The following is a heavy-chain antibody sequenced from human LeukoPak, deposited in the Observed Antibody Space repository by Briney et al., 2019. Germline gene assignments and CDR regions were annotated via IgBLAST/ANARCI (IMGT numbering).Heavy chain of an antibody. CDR3: ARDVVGAHYFDY. D-gene: IGHD1-26*01. J-gene: IGHJ4*02. CDR2: IIPIFGTA. Sequence: SVKVSCKASGGTFSSDAISWVRQAPGQGLEWMGGIIPIFGTANYAQKFQGRVTITTDESTSTTYMELSSLRSEDTAVYYCARDVVGAHYFDYWGQGTLVTVSS. V-gene: IGHV1-69*05. CDR1: GGTFSSDA.